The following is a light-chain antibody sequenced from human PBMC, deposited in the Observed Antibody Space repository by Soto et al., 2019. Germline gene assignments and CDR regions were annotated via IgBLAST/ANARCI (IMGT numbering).Light chain of an antibody. CDR1: TSNIGAGYD. CDR2: RNT. J-gene: IGLJ2*01. Sequence: QSVLTQPPSVSGAQGQRVAISCTGSTSNIGAGYDVHWYQQLPGAAPKVLIYRNTIRPSGVPDRFAGSKSGTSASLAITGLQAEDEADYYCQSYDISLSAWVFGGGTKVTVL. CDR3: QSYDISLSAWV. V-gene: IGLV1-40*01.